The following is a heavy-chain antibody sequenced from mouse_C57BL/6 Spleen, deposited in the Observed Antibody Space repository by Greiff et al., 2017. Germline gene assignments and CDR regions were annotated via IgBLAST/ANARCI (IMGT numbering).Heavy chain of an antibody. V-gene: IGHV1-9*01. CDR1: GYTFTGYW. J-gene: IGHJ2*01. Sequence: QVQLKESGAELMKPGASVKLSCKASGYTFTGYWIEWVKQRPGNGLEWIGEIFPRSGGTTYNEKFKGKATFTADTSSNTAYMQLRSLTTEDSAIYYCAKSLYWGQGTTLTVSS. CDR3: AKSLY. CDR2: IFPRSGGT.